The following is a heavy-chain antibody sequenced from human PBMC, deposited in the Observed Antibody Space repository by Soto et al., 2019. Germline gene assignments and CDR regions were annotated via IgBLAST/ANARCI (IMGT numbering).Heavy chain of an antibody. CDR1: GGSISSPSYY. J-gene: IGHJ4*01. D-gene: IGHD1-1*01. CDR3: ARRPGNSTLRRDY. CDR2: IYYSGST. V-gene: IGHV4-39*01. Sequence: SETLSLTCSVSGGSISSPSYYWGWIRQPPGKGLEWIGSIYYSGSTYYNPSLKNRVTISVVTSKNQFSLKLSSVTAADTAVYYWARRPGNSTLRRDYWCQETLVTVSS.